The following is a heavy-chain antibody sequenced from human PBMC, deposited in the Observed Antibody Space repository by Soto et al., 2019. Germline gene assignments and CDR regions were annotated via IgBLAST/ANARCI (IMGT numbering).Heavy chain of an antibody. J-gene: IGHJ4*02. CDR2: VSNKNGVT. V-gene: IGHV1-18*04. Sequence: QVPLVQSGGEVKKPGASVKVSCKTSGYTFSNYDFSWVRQAPGQGLEWMGWVSNKNGVTNYAEKFRDRVTMTTDISTNTIYMELRSLRSDDTAVYFCARERLNTGWYGFDHWGQGTQVTVPS. CDR1: GYTFSNYD. CDR3: ARERLNTGWYGFDH. D-gene: IGHD6-19*01.